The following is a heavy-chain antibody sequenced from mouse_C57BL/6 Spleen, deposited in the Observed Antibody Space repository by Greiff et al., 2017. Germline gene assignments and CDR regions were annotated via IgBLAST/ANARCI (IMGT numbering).Heavy chain of an antibody. V-gene: IGHV5-17*01. Sequence: EVQGVESGGGLVKPGGSLKLSCAASGFTFSDYGMHWVRQAPEKGLEWVAYISSGSSTSYYAETVKGRVTISRDNAKNTLFLQLTSLRSEYTAMYYCARPSYDPLYAMDYWGQGTSLTVSS. J-gene: IGHJ4*01. CDR3: ARPSYDPLYAMDY. D-gene: IGHD2-12*01. CDR1: GFTFSDYG. CDR2: ISSGSSTS.